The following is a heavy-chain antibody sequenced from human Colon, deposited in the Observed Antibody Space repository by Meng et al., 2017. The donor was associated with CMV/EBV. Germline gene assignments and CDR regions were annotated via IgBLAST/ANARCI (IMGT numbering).Heavy chain of an antibody. CDR3: AADAYSRAMDV. CDR2: TRFDGSDK. D-gene: IGHD3-22*01. V-gene: IGHV3-30*02. J-gene: IGHJ6*02. Sequence: GESLKISCAACGFTLSDYWMNWVRQAPGKGLEWVAFTRFDGSDKSYADSVKGRFTISRDNSKNTLFLQMNSLRDEDTAVYYCAADAYSRAMDVWGQGTTVTVSS. CDR1: GFTLSDYW.